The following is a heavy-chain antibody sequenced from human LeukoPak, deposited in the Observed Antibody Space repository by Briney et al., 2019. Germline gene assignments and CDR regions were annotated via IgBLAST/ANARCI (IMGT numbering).Heavy chain of an antibody. CDR1: GGSISSGSYY. V-gene: IGHV4-61*02. D-gene: IGHD6-13*01. Sequence: SETLSLTCTVSGGSISSGSYYWSWIRQPAGKGLEWIGRIYTSGSTNYNPSLKSRVTISVDTSKNQFSLKLSSVTAADTAVYYCAREGSSWYDRYFDYWGQGTLVTVSS. CDR3: AREGSSWYDRYFDY. J-gene: IGHJ4*02. CDR2: IYTSGST.